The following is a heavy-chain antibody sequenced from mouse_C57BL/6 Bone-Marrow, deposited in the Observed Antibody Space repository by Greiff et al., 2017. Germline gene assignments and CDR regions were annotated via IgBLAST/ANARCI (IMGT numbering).Heavy chain of an antibody. CDR1: GFTFSDYG. V-gene: IGHV5-15*01. CDR2: ISNLAYSI. Sequence: EVKLQESGGGLVQPGGSLKLSCAASGFTFSDYGMAWVRQAPRQGPEWVAFISNLAYSIYYAATVTGRFTISRENAKNTLYLEMSSLRSEDTAMYYCVRDLFMDYWGQGTSVTVSS. J-gene: IGHJ4*01. CDR3: VRDLFMDY.